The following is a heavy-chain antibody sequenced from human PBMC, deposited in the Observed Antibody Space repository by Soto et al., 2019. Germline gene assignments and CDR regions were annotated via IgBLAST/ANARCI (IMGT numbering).Heavy chain of an antibody. J-gene: IGHJ4*02. D-gene: IGHD2-8*02. V-gene: IGHV4-34*01. CDR3: ARDKITGLFDY. Sequence: QVQLQQWGAGLLKPSETLSLTCAVYGGSFCGYYWTWIRQPPGTGLEWIGEINHSGSTNYNPSLKSRVTISVDTSKNQFSLKLTSVTAADTAVYYCARDKITGLFDYWGQGTQVTVSS. CDR2: INHSGST. CDR1: GGSFCGYY.